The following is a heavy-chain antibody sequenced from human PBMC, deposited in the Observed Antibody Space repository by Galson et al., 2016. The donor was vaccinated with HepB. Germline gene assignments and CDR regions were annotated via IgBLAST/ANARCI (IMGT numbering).Heavy chain of an antibody. D-gene: IGHD3-16*01. Sequence: SLRLSCAASGFNFAGIGMGWLRQAPGKGLEWVSGINWSGDFTGYADSVEGRFTISRDNANNGLSLQMPSLRFEDTAFYYCARGGATPGPCLDNWFDPWGQGTLVTVSS. CDR2: INWSGDFT. V-gene: IGHV3-20*04. CDR1: GFNFAGIG. CDR3: ARGGATPGPCLDNWFDP. J-gene: IGHJ5*02.